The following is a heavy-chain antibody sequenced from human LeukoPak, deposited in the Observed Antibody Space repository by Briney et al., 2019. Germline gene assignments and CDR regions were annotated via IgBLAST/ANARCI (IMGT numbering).Heavy chain of an antibody. CDR2: IIPIFGTA. V-gene: IGHV1-69*13. J-gene: IGHJ6*02. D-gene: IGHD3-16*01. CDR3: ARMGELNWAYYYYGMDV. Sequence: SVKVSCTASGGTFSSYAISWVRQAPGQGLEWMGGIIPIFGTANYAQKFQGRVTITADESTSTAYMELSSLRSEDTAVYYCARMGELNWAYYYYGMDVWGQGTTVTVSS. CDR1: GGTFSSYA.